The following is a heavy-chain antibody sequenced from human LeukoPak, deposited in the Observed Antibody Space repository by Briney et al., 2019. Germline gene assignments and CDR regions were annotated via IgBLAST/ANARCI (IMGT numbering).Heavy chain of an antibody. V-gene: IGHV1-2*04. CDR2: INPNSGGT. Sequence: ASVKVSCKASGYTFTGYYMHWVRQAPGQGLEWMGWINPNSGGTNYAQKFQGWVTMTRDTSISTAYMELSRLRSDDTAVYYCAGGDVGGWFVFDYWGQGTLVTVSS. CDR3: AGGDVGGWFVFDY. D-gene: IGHD3-10*01. J-gene: IGHJ4*02. CDR1: GYTFTGYY.